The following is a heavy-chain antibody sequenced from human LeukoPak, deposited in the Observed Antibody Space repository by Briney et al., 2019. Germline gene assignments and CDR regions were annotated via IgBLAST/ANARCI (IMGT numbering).Heavy chain of an antibody. Sequence: GGSLRLSCSASGFTFSSYWMHWVRQAPGKGLVWVSRINSDGSSTSYADSVKGRFTISRDNAKNTLYLQMNSLRAEDTAVYYCARERVVVTAIEDCYYGMDVWGQGTTVTVSS. V-gene: IGHV3-74*01. CDR3: ARERVVVTAIEDCYYGMDV. D-gene: IGHD2-21*02. CDR2: INSDGSST. CDR1: GFTFSSYW. J-gene: IGHJ6*02.